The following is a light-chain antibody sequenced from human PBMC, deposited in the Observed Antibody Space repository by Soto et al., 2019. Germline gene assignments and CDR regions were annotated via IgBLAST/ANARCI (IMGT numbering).Light chain of an antibody. CDR1: QSISSY. J-gene: IGKJ2*01. CDR2: SAS. V-gene: IGKV1-39*01. Sequence: DIQMTQSPSSLSASVGDRVTITCRASQSISSYLHWVQHKSGKGPKLLIYSASSLQSGVPSRFSGSGSGTDFTLTITSLHPEDFATYFCQQSYSTPYPFGQGTKLEIK. CDR3: QQSYSTPYP.